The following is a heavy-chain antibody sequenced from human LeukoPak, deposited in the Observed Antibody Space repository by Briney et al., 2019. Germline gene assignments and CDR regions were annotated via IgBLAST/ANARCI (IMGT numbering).Heavy chain of an antibody. V-gene: IGHV3-9*01. D-gene: IGHD3-22*01. CDR3: AKGFYGSSCTDY. Sequence: GGSLRLSCAASGFTFDDYAMHWVRQAPGKGLEWVSGISWNSGSIGYADSVKGRFTISRDNAKNSLYLQMNSLRAEDTALYYCAKGFYGSSCTDYWGQGTLVTVSS. CDR1: GFTFDDYA. CDR2: ISWNSGSI. J-gene: IGHJ4*02.